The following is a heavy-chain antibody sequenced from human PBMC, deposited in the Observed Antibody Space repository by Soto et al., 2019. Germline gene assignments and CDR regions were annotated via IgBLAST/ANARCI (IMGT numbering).Heavy chain of an antibody. CDR3: AYSGYSYGYGYYFDY. CDR1: GFTVSSNY. D-gene: IGHD5-18*01. V-gene: IGHV3-53*01. Sequence: EVQLVESGGGLIQPGGSLRLSCAASGFTVSSNYMSWVRQAPGKGLEWVSVIYSGGSTYYADSVKGRFTISRDNSKNTLYLQMNSLRAEDTAVYYCAYSGYSYGYGYYFDYWGQGTLVTVSS. J-gene: IGHJ4*02. CDR2: IYSGGST.